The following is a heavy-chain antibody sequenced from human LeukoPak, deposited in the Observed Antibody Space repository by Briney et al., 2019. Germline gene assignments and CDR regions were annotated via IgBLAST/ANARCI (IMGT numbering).Heavy chain of an antibody. D-gene: IGHD2-21*02. J-gene: IGHJ4*02. Sequence: PGGSLRLSCAASGFTFSSYEMNWVRQAPGKGLEWVSYISSSGSTIYYADSVKGRFTISRDNAKNSLYLQMNSLRAEDTAVYYCARANCGGGCYSDYWGQGTLVTVSS. CDR3: ARANCGGGCYSDY. CDR1: GFTFSSYE. V-gene: IGHV3-48*03. CDR2: ISSSGSTI.